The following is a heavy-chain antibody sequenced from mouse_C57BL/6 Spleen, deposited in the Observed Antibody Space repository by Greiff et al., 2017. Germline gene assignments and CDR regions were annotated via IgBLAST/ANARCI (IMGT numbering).Heavy chain of an antibody. CDR3: ARGGRYPLTAAWFAY. CDR2: IYPGSGST. Sequence: QVQLQQPGAELVKPGASVKMSCKASGYTFTSYWITWVKQRPGQGLEWIGDIYPGSGSTNYNEKFKSKATLTVDTSSSTAYMQLSSLTSEDSAVYYCARGGRYPLTAAWFAYWGQGTLGTVSA. J-gene: IGHJ3*01. CDR1: GYTFTSYW. D-gene: IGHD4-1*01. V-gene: IGHV1-55*01.